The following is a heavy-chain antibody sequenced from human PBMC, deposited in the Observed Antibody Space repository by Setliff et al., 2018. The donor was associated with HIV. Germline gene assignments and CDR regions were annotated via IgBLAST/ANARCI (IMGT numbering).Heavy chain of an antibody. CDR3: ARDQPQDYDSLTGYYTGRYFDY. Sequence: SETLSLTCTVSGGSISSNSYYWGWIRQPPGKGLGWIGSIYHSGRTYDNPSIKSRVTISVDTSKNPFSLKLSSVTAADTSVYYCARDQPQDYDSLTGYYTGRYFDYWGRGTLVTVSS. D-gene: IGHD3-9*01. CDR1: GGSISSNSYY. V-gene: IGHV4-39*07. CDR2: IYHSGRT. J-gene: IGHJ4*02.